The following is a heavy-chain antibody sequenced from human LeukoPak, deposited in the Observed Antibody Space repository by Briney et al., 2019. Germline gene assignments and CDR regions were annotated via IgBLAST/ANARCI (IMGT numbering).Heavy chain of an antibody. CDR1: GFTFSSYA. Sequence: PGGSLRLSSAASGFTFSSYAMSWVRQAPGKGLEWVSAISGSGGSTYYADSVKGRFTISRDNSKNTLYLQMNSLRAEDTAVYYCAIQPGALGKLGGGFDYWGQGTLVTVSS. CDR3: AIQPGALGKLGGGFDY. J-gene: IGHJ4*02. CDR2: ISGSGGST. V-gene: IGHV3-23*01. D-gene: IGHD7-27*01.